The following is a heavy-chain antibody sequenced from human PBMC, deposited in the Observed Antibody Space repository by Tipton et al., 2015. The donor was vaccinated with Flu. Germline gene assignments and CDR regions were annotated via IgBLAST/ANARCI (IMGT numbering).Heavy chain of an antibody. D-gene: IGHD3-10*01. J-gene: IGHJ4*02. Sequence: TLSLTCTVSGGSISSGGYYWSWIRQHPGKGLEWIGYIYYSGSTYYNPSLKSRVTISADTSKNKFSLELRSVTAADTAVYYCARIYYYGSGDYYLDSWGQGTLVTVSS. CDR1: GGSISSGGYY. V-gene: IGHV4-31*03. CDR3: ARIYYYGSGDYYLDS. CDR2: IYYSGST.